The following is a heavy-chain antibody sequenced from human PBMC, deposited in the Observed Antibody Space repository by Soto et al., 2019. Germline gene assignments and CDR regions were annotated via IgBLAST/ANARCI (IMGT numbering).Heavy chain of an antibody. CDR1: GFTFSSYA. Sequence: PGGSLRLSCAASGFTFSSYAMHWVRQAPGKGLEYVSAISSNGGSTYYANSVKGRFTISRDNSKNTLYLQMGSLRAEGMAVYYCARNLYSSYGMDVWGQGTTVTVSS. CDR2: ISSNGGST. V-gene: IGHV3-64*01. D-gene: IGHD6-19*01. J-gene: IGHJ6*02. CDR3: ARNLYSSYGMDV.